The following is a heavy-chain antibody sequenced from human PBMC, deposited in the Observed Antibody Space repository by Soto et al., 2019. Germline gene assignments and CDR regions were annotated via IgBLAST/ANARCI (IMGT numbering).Heavy chain of an antibody. Sequence: PVGSLRLSCAVSGFTLDDFAMHWVRQAPGKGLEWVSGISWNSGSIGYAESVKGRFTISRDNAKNSLYLQLNSLRAEDTALYYCAKANTAMVTDYYYAMDVWGQGTTVTVS. J-gene: IGHJ6*02. CDR1: GFTLDDFA. V-gene: IGHV3-9*01. CDR2: ISWNSGSI. D-gene: IGHD5-18*01. CDR3: AKANTAMVTDYYYAMDV.